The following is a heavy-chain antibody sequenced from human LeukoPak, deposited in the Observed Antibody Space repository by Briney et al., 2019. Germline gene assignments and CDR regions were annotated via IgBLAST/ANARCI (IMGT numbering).Heavy chain of an antibody. J-gene: IGHJ4*02. CDR2: ISGSGGST. Sequence: GGSLRLSCAASGFTFSSYAMSWVRPAPGKGLEWVSAISGSGGSTYYADSVKGRFTISRDNSNNTLYLQMNSLRAEDTAVYYCAKDSGYYGSGSYPYWGQGTLVTVSS. D-gene: IGHD3-10*01. CDR1: GFTFSSYA. CDR3: AKDSGYYGSGSYPY. V-gene: IGHV3-23*01.